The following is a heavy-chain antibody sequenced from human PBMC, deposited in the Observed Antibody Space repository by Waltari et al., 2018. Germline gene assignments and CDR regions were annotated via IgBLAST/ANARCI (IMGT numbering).Heavy chain of an antibody. Sequence: QLQLQESGPGLVKPSETLSLTCTVSGGSISSSSYYWGWIRQPPGKGLEWIGSIYYCGSTYYNPSLKSRVTISVDTSKNQFSLKLSSVTAADTAVYYCAREPFGGSIDYWGQGTLVTVSS. V-gene: IGHV4-39*07. CDR2: IYYCGST. CDR3: AREPFGGSIDY. CDR1: GGSISSSSYY. D-gene: IGHD3-10*01. J-gene: IGHJ4*02.